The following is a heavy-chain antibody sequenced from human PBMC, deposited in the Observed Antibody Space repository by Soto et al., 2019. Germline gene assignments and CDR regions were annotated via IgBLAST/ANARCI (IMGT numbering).Heavy chain of an antibody. J-gene: IGHJ5*02. CDR2: INHSGST. D-gene: IGHD3-10*01. CDR3: ARVAVWFGELTNWFDP. CDR1: GGSFSGYY. V-gene: IGHV4-34*01. Sequence: SETLSLTYAVYGGSFSGYYWSWIRQPPGKGLEWIGEINHSGSTNYNPSLKSRVTISVDTSKNQFSLKLSSVTAADTAVYYCARVAVWFGELTNWFDPWGQGTLVTVSS.